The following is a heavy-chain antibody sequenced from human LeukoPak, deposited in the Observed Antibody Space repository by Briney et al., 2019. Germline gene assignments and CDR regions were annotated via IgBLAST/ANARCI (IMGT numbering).Heavy chain of an antibody. V-gene: IGHV1-2*06. D-gene: IGHD3-10*01. Sequence: ASVKVSCKASGYTFTGYYVHWVRQAPGQGLEWMGRINPNSGGTNYAQKFQGRVTMTRDTSISTAYMELSRLRSDDTAVYYCARDHVLLWFGELLAFDIWGQGTMVTVSS. CDR3: ARDHVLLWFGELLAFDI. J-gene: IGHJ3*02. CDR1: GYTFTGYY. CDR2: INPNSGGT.